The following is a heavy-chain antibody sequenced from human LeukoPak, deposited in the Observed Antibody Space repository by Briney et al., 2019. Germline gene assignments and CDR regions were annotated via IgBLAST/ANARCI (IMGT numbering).Heavy chain of an antibody. Sequence: SETLSLTCTVSGGSISSYYWTWIRQPSGQGLECIWYISYSGSTNYNPSLKSRVTISVDTSKNQFSLKLSSVTAADTAVYYCARQGGDYRHYYYYGMDVWGQGTTVTVSS. V-gene: IGHV4-59*08. CDR2: ISYSGST. D-gene: IGHD4-11*01. CDR3: ARQGGDYRHYYYYGMDV. J-gene: IGHJ6*02. CDR1: GGSISSYY.